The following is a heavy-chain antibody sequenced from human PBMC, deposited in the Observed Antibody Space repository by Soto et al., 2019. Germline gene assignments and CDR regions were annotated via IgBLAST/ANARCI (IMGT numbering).Heavy chain of an antibody. D-gene: IGHD3-10*01. CDR1: GGSFSGYY. J-gene: IGHJ5*02. Sequence: SETLSLTCAVYGGSFSGYYWSWIRQPPGKGLEWIGEINHSGSTNYNPSLKSRVTISVDTSKNQFSLKLRSVTAADTAVYYCASGTGIGVGELSSGWFDTWGQGTLVTVSS. V-gene: IGHV4-34*01. CDR2: INHSGST. CDR3: ASGTGIGVGELSSGWFDT.